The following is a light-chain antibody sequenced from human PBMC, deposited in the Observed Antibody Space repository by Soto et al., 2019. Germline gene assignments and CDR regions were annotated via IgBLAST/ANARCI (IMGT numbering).Light chain of an antibody. Sequence: EIVLTQSPGTLSLSPWQRATLSCRASQSLSSSFLAWYQQKPGQAPRLIIYGASSRAAGIPDRFSGSGSGTDFTLTISSLEPEDFAVYYCHQFATTRSFGQGTKVDIK. V-gene: IGKV3-20*01. CDR1: QSLSSSF. CDR2: GAS. CDR3: HQFATTRS. J-gene: IGKJ1*01.